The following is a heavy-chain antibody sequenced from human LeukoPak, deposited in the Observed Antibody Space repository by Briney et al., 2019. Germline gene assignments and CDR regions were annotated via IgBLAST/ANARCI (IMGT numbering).Heavy chain of an antibody. CDR2: MRYDASNN. J-gene: IGHJ5*02. Sequence: PGGSLRLSCTASGFTFSNYGMHWVRQAPGKGLEWVAFMRYDASNNYYADSVKGRFTISRDNSKNTLYLQMNSLRAEDTAVYYCAKARGLLAAADPSDWFDPWGQGSLVTVSS. V-gene: IGHV3-30*02. D-gene: IGHD6-13*01. CDR1: GFTFSNYG. CDR3: AKARGLLAAADPSDWFDP.